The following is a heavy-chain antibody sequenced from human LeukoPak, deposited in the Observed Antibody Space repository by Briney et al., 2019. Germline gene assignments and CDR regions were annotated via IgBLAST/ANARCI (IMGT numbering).Heavy chain of an antibody. D-gene: IGHD6-13*01. J-gene: IGHJ4*02. CDR1: GYTFTNYG. CDR3: ARDSSGYSSSWVDY. V-gene: IGHV1-18*01. CDR2: ISAYNGNS. Sequence: ASVKVSCKASGYTFTNYGISWVRQAPGQGLEWMGWISAYNGNSKYAQKLQGRVTVTTDTSTSTAYMELRSLRSDDTAVYYCARDSSGYSSSWVDYWGQGTLVTVSS.